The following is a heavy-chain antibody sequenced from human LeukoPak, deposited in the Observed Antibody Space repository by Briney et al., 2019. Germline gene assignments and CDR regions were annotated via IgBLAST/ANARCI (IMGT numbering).Heavy chain of an antibody. CDR3: ARSYDSGWYPFDY. J-gene: IGHJ4*02. V-gene: IGHV4-59*01. Sequence: SETLSLTCTVSGGSISSYYWSWIRQPPGKGLEWIGYIYYSGSTNYNPSLKSQVTISVDTSKNQFSLKLSSVTAADTAVYYCARSYDSGWYPFDYWGQGALVSVSS. CDR1: GGSISSYY. D-gene: IGHD6-19*01. CDR2: IYYSGST.